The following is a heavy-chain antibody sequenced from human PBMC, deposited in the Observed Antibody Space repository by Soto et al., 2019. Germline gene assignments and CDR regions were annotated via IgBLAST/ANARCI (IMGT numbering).Heavy chain of an antibody. CDR3: GRAPGGTGIVDH. D-gene: IGHD7-27*01. Sequence: GGSLRLSCAASGFTFSSYCMQWVRQAPGKGLVWVSRINSDGTTTFYADSVKGRFTISRDNAKNTLYLQMNSLRAEDTAVYYCGRAPGGTGIVDHWGQGSLVTVSS. CDR1: GFTFSSYC. V-gene: IGHV3-74*01. J-gene: IGHJ4*02. CDR2: INSDGTTT.